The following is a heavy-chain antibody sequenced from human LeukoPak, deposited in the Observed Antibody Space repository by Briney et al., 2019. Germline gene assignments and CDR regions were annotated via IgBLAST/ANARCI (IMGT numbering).Heavy chain of an antibody. D-gene: IGHD7-27*01. Sequence: PGRSLRLSCAASGFTFDDYAMHWVRQAPGKGLEWVSGISWNSGSIGYADSVKGRFTISRDNAKNSLYLQMNSLRAEDTALYYCAKRSRWGNFVYWGQGTLVTVSS. J-gene: IGHJ4*02. CDR2: ISWNSGSI. V-gene: IGHV3-9*01. CDR1: GFTFDDYA. CDR3: AKRSRWGNFVY.